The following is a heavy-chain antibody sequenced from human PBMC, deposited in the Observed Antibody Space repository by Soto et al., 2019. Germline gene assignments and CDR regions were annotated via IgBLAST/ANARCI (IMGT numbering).Heavy chain of an antibody. D-gene: IGHD3-22*01. Sequence: QVQLVQSGAEVKKPGSSVRVSCEASGGTFIDYAFSWVRQAPGQGLEWMGGTVPISGIVDYAQKFQGRITITADASTRTAYMELTSLRSADTAVYYCAGTYDTSGDYPYYFEYWGQGTLVTVSS. CDR3: AGTYDTSGDYPYYFEY. CDR2: TVPISGIV. J-gene: IGHJ4*02. V-gene: IGHV1-69*01. CDR1: GGTFIDYA.